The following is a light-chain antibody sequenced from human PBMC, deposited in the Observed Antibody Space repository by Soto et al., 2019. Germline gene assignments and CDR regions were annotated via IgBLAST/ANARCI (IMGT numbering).Light chain of an antibody. J-gene: IGKJ1*01. CDR3: QKYGSLTSST. CDR2: GAS. V-gene: IGKV3-20*01. Sequence: EIVLTQSPGTLSLSPGERATLSCRASQSVSSTYLAWYQQKPGQAPRLIIYGASSRATGIPDRFSASGSGTDFTLTISRLEPEDFAVYYCQKYGSLTSSTFGQGTKAEIK. CDR1: QSVSSTY.